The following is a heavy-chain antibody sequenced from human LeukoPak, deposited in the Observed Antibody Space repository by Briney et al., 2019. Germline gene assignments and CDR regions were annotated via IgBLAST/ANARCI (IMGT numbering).Heavy chain of an antibody. CDR1: GLTFSSYG. CDR3: ARAAAGTYYYYGMDV. Sequence: PGGSLRLSCAASGLTFSSYGMHWVRQAPGKGLEWVAVIWYDGSNKYYADSVKGRFTISRDNSKNTLYLQMNSLRAEDTAVYYCARAAAGTYYYYGMDVWGQGTTVTVSS. D-gene: IGHD6-13*01. J-gene: IGHJ6*02. V-gene: IGHV3-33*01. CDR2: IWYDGSNK.